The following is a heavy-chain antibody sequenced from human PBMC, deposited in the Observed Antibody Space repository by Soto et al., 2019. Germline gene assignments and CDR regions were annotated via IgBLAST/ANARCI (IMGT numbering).Heavy chain of an antibody. CDR3: TTDLVSGYDWDLFDI. J-gene: IGHJ3*02. CDR2: IKSKTDGGTT. CDR1: GFTFSNAW. D-gene: IGHD5-12*01. Sequence: PGGSLRLSCAASGFTFSNAWMSWVRQAPGKGLEWVGRIKSKTDGGTTDYAAPVKGRFTISRDDSKNTLYLQMNSLKTEDTAVYYCTTDLVSGYDWDLFDIWGQGTMVTVSS. V-gene: IGHV3-15*01.